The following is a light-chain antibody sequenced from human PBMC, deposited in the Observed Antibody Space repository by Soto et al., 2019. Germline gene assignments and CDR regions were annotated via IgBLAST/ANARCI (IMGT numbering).Light chain of an antibody. V-gene: IGKV3-15*01. J-gene: IGKJ2*01. CDR1: QGVKSK. CDR2: GAS. Sequence: EIVMTQSPATLSVSPGERATLSCRASQGVKSKLAWYQQKPGQAPRLLIYGASTRATGVPVTFSGSGSGTEFTLTISRLQSEDFAVYYCQQYNSGYTFGQGTKVEIK. CDR3: QQYNSGYT.